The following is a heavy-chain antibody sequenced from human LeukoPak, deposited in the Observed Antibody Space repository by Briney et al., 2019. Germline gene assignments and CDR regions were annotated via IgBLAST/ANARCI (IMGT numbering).Heavy chain of an antibody. D-gene: IGHD1-26*01. Sequence: PSETLSLTCTVSGGSISSSSYFWGWIRQPPGKGLEWIGTIYYSGSTYYNPSLKSRVTISVDTSKNQFSLKLRSVTAADTAVYFCARLPYSGSYYVDYWGQGALVTASS. CDR2: IYYSGST. CDR3: ARLPYSGSYYVDY. J-gene: IGHJ4*02. CDR1: GGSISSSSYF. V-gene: IGHV4-39*01.